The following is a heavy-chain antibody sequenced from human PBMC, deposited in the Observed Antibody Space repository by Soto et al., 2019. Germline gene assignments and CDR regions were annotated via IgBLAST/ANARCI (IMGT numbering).Heavy chain of an antibody. D-gene: IGHD1-20*01. V-gene: IGHV1-18*01. J-gene: IGHJ3*02. CDR3: EDRYKTYGFDI. Sequence: QVPLVQSGAEVKKPGASVKVSCKASGYTFTSYGISSVRQAPGQGLEWMGWISAYNGNTNYAQKLQVRVTMTTDTSASTAYLELGSLGSEDTAVFYCEDRYKTYGFDIWGQGTMVTVAS. CDR1: GYTFTSYG. CDR2: ISAYNGNT.